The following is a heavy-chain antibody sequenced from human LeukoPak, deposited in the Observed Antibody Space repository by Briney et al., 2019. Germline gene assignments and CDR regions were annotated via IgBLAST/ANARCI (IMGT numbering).Heavy chain of an antibody. J-gene: IGHJ4*02. V-gene: IGHV3-23*01. D-gene: IGHD5-18*01. CDR3: AKGGSYGRPDY. Sequence: PGGSLRLSCAASGFSFSSFAINWVRQAPGKGLEWVSIINSDVSTYYADSVKDRFTISRDNYKSAVFLQMNSLRDEDTAIYHCAKGGSYGRPDYWGQGILVTVSS. CDR1: GFSFSSFA. CDR2: IINSDVST.